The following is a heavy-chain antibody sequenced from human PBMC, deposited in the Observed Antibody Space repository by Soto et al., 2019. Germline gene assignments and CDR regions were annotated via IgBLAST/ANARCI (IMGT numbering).Heavy chain of an antibody. CDR3: ASGTYYYDSNGGYSFDS. CDR2: IIPIFPTT. J-gene: IGHJ4*02. CDR1: GGTFSSYG. D-gene: IGHD3-22*01. V-gene: IGHV1-69*01. Sequence: QVQLVQSGAEVKKPGSSVKVSCKASGGTFSSYGIGWVRQAPGQGLEWMGGIIPIFPTTNYAQKFQGRVTITADESTSTAYMELSSLRSEDTAVYYCASGTYYYDSNGGYSFDSWGQGTLVTVSS.